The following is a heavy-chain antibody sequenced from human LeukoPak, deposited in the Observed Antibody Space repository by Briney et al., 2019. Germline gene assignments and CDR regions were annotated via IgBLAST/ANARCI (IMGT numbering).Heavy chain of an antibody. CDR1: GGSFSGYY. D-gene: IGHD4-23*01. CDR3: ARGGVVTHHDAFDI. J-gene: IGHJ3*02. CDR2: INHSGST. V-gene: IGHV4-34*01. Sequence: SETLSLTCAVYGGSFSGYYWSWIRQPPGKGLEWIGEINHSGSTNYNPSLKSRVTISVDMSKNQFSLKLSSVTAADTAVYYCARGGVVTHHDAFDIWGQGTMVTVSS.